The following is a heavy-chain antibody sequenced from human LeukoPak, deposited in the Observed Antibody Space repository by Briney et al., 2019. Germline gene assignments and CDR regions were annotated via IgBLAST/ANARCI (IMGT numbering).Heavy chain of an antibody. V-gene: IGHV3-21*01. J-gene: IGHJ5*02. Sequence: PGGSLRLSCAASGXTFSSYSMNWVRQAPGKGLEWVSSISSSSSYIYYADSVKGRFTISRDNAKNSLYLQMNSLRAEDTAVYYCARGDRSGNYYGSGSPWGQGTLVTVSS. CDR1: GXTFSSYS. CDR3: ARGDRSGNYYGSGSP. CDR2: ISSSSSYI. D-gene: IGHD3-10*01.